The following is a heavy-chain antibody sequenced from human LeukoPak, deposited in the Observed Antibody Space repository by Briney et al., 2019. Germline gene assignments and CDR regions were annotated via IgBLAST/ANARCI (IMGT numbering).Heavy chain of an antibody. CDR1: GFTFSSYG. D-gene: IGHD3-10*01. Sequence: PGGSLRLSCAASGFTFSSYGMHWVRQAPGKGLEWVAVIWYDGSNKYYADSVKGRFTISRDNSKNTLYLQMNSLRAEDTAVYYCAKFGGITMVRGVKTGFDYWGQGTLVTVSS. V-gene: IGHV3-33*06. CDR2: IWYDGSNK. CDR3: AKFGGITMVRGVKTGFDY. J-gene: IGHJ4*02.